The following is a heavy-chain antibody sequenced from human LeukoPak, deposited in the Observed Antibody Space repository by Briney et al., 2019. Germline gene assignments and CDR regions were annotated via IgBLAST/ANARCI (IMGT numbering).Heavy chain of an antibody. CDR2: ISGSSSTI. CDR1: GFTFSSYS. J-gene: IGHJ1*01. D-gene: IGHD6-19*01. Sequence: GGSLRLSCAASGFTFSSYSMNWVRRAPGKGLEWVSYISGSSSTIYYAGSVKGRFTISRDNAKNSLYLQMNSLRDEDTAVYYCARDHSSDWYSLVVTSEDFQHWGQGTLVTVSS. V-gene: IGHV3-48*02. CDR3: ARDHSSDWYSLVVTSEDFQH.